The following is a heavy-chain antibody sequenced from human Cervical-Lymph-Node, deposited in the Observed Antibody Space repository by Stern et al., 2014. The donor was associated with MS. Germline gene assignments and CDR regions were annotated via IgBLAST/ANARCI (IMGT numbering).Heavy chain of an antibody. CDR1: GVTLSDLW. CDR2: VSQDGGQT. Sequence: EVQLVESGGGLVQPGGSLRLSCAASGVTLSDLWMNWVRQAPGKGLEWLAIVSQDGGQTFYADSVKGLFTISRDNTKNSLFLQMTSLRPDDTALYYCVGGWGWLPDYWGQGTLVTVSS. V-gene: IGHV3-7*01. CDR3: VGGWGWLPDY. J-gene: IGHJ4*02. D-gene: IGHD3-16*01.